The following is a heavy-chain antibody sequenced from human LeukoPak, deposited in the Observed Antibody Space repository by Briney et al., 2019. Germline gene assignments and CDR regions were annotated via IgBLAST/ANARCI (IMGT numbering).Heavy chain of an antibody. Sequence: PSETLSLTCTVSGDSITNNNYYWACVRQPPGKGLEWLGSIFYSGNTHYNPSLKSPVTISIDTSKNQFSLKVSSVTAADTAVYYCASNGLWFGELTLQYFDYGGQGTLVTVSS. CDR3: ASNGLWFGELTLQYFDY. CDR1: GDSITNNNYY. D-gene: IGHD3-10*01. CDR2: IFYSGNT. J-gene: IGHJ4*02. V-gene: IGHV4-39*07.